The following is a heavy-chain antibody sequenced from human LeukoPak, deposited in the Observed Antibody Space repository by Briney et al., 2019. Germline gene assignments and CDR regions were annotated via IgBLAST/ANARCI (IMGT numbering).Heavy chain of an antibody. CDR2: ISYDGSNK. J-gene: IGHJ4*02. D-gene: IGHD2-2*01. CDR3: AKAGYCSSTSCHAGFDY. V-gene: IGHV3-30-3*01. Sequence: PGGSLRLSCAASGFTFSSYAMHWVRQAPGKGLEWVAVISYDGSNKYYADSVKGRFTISRDNSKNTLYLQMNSLRAEDTAVYYCAKAGYCSSTSCHAGFDYWGQGTLVTVSS. CDR1: GFTFSSYA.